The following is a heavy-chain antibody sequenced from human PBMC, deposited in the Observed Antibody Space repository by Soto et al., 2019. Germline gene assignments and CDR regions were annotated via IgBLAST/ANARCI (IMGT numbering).Heavy chain of an antibody. V-gene: IGHV1-3*01. D-gene: IGHD5-12*01. CDR3: ARAVAXPADFDY. Sequence: ASVKVSCKASGYTFTNFAMHWVRQAPGQRLEWMGWINAGNGNTKYSQKFQGRVTITRDTSASTAYMELSSLRSEDTAVYYCARAVAXPADFDYWGQGTLVTVSS. CDR1: GYTFTNFA. J-gene: IGHJ4*02. CDR2: INAGNGNT.